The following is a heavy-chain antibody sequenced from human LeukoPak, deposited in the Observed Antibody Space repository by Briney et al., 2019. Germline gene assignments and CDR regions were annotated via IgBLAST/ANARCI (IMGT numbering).Heavy chain of an antibody. J-gene: IGHJ4*02. CDR1: SYSISSGYY. Sequence: SETLSLTCSVSSYSISSGYYWGWIRQPPGKGLEWIGSIYHSGSTYYNPSLKSRVTISVDTSRNQFSLKLSSATAADTAVYYCARDRHWGQGTLVTVSS. V-gene: IGHV4-38-2*02. CDR3: ARDRH. CDR2: IYHSGST.